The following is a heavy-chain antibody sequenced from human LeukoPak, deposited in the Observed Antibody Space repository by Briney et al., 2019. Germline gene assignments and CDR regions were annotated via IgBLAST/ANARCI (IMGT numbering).Heavy chain of an antibody. J-gene: IGHJ2*01. CDR1: GGSISSSSYY. D-gene: IGHD1-26*01. CDR3: AREVPWVWNFDL. V-gene: IGHV4-39*02. CDR2: IYYSGST. Sequence: SETLSLTRTVSGGSISSSSYYWGWIRQPPGKGLEWIGSIYYSGSTYYNPSLKSRVTISVDTSKNQFSLKLNSVTAADTAVYYCAREVPWVWNFDLWGRGTLVTVSS.